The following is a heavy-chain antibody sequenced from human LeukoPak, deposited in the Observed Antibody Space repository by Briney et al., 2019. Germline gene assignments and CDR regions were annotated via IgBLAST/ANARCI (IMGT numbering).Heavy chain of an antibody. CDR2: IFSNDEK. CDR3: ARMQDYDYVWGSYRPHDAFDI. CDR1: GFSLSNARMG. D-gene: IGHD3-16*02. V-gene: IGHV2-26*01. Sequence: SGPVLVKPTETLTLTCTVSGFSLSNARMGVSWIRQPPGKALEWLAHIFSNDEKSYSTSLKSRLTISKDTSKSQVVLTMTNMDPVDTATYYCARMQDYDYVWGSYRPHDAFDIWGQGTMVTVSS. J-gene: IGHJ3*02.